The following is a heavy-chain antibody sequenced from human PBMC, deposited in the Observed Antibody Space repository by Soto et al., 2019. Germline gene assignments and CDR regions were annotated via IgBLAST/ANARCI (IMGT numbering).Heavy chain of an antibody. CDR1: GGSFSTYG. Sequence: QVQLVQSGAEVKKPGSSVKVSCKASGGSFSTYGINWVRLAPGQGLEWMGGIIPKFGTTNYAQKFRGRVTITADESTNTACMELNYLRSEDTAVYFCARELDPYDGGNSLSLDYWGQGTLVTVSS. V-gene: IGHV1-69*13. CDR3: ARELDPYDGGNSLSLDY. D-gene: IGHD2-21*02. CDR2: IIPKFGTT. J-gene: IGHJ4*02.